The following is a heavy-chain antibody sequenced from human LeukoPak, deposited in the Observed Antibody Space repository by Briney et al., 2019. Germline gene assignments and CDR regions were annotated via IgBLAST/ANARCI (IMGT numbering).Heavy chain of an antibody. CDR2: IYYSGST. Sequence: PSETLSLTCTVSGGSISSSSYYWGWIRQPPGKGLEWIGSIYYSGSTYYNPSLKSRVTISVDTSKNQFSLKLSSVTAADTAVYYCARIVSSSYYYDAFDIWGQGTMVTVSS. D-gene: IGHD6-13*01. CDR3: ARIVSSSYYYDAFDI. V-gene: IGHV4-39*07. CDR1: GGSISSSSYY. J-gene: IGHJ3*02.